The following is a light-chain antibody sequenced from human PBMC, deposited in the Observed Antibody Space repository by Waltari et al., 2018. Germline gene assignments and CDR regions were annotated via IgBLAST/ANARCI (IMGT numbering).Light chain of an antibody. CDR1: QSVSSSF. CDR3: QQYGSSPRGT. V-gene: IGKV3-20*01. J-gene: IGKJ1*01. CDR2: DAS. Sequence: EIVLTQSPGTLSLSPGERATLSCRASQSVSSSFLAWYQQKPGQAPRLLIYDASSRATVVPDRFSGGGSGTDFTLTISRLEPEDFAVYYCQQYGSSPRGTFGQGTKVEIK.